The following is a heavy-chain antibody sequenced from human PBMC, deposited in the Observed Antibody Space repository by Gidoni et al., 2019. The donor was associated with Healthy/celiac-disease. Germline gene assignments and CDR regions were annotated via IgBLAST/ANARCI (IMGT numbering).Heavy chain of an antibody. CDR1: GFTFSSYA. Sequence: EVQLLESGGGLVQPGGSLRLSCAASGFTFSSYAMSWVRQAPGKGLEWVSAISGSGGSTYYADSVKSRFTISRDNSKNTLYLQMNSLRAEDTAVYYCAYTLILNYIAVDRADDYWGQGTLVTVSS. J-gene: IGHJ4*02. CDR2: ISGSGGST. V-gene: IGHV3-23*01. CDR3: AYTLILNYIAVDRADDY. D-gene: IGHD6-19*01.